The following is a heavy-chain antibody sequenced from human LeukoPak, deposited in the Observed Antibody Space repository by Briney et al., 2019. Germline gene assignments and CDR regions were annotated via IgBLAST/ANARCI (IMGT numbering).Heavy chain of an antibody. Sequence: KSSETLSLTCTVSGGSISSGDYYWSWIRQPPGKGLEWIGYIYYSGSTYYNPSLKSRVTISVDTSKNQFSLKLSSVTAADTAVYYCASTLGSLQPGYYYYYYMDVWGKGTTVTVSS. V-gene: IGHV4-30-4*08. CDR1: GGSISSGDYY. CDR3: ASTLGSLQPGYYYYYYMDV. J-gene: IGHJ6*03. CDR2: IYYSGST. D-gene: IGHD6-19*01.